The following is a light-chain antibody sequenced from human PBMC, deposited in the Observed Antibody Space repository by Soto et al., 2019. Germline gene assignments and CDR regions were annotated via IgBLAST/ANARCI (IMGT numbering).Light chain of an antibody. V-gene: IGLV2-18*02. J-gene: IGLJ1*01. Sequence: QSALTQPPSVSGSPGQSVTISCTGTSSDVGSYNRVSWYQQPPGTAPKLMIYEVSTRPSGVPDRFSVSKSGNTASLTISGLQAEDEGDYYCSSYTGSSTFVVFGTGTKLTVL. CDR2: EVS. CDR1: SSDVGSYNR. CDR3: SSYTGSSTFVV.